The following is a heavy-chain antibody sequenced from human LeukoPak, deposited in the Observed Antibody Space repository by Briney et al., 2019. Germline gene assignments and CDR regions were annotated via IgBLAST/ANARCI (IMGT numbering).Heavy chain of an antibody. CDR3: AKGDMVRGVIDY. V-gene: IGHV3-30*18. CDR1: GLTFSSYG. CDR2: ISYDVSNK. Sequence: GGSLRLSCAASGLTFSSYGMHWVRQAPGKGLDWAAAISYDVSNKNYTDSVKGRFTISRDNSKNTLSLQMNSLRAEDTAVYYCAKGDMVRGVIDYWGQGTLVTVSS. D-gene: IGHD3-10*01. J-gene: IGHJ4*02.